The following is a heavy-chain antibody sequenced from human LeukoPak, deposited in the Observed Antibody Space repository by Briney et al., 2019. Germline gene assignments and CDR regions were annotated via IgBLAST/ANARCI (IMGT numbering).Heavy chain of an antibody. CDR3: ARDSYYYDSSDKGFDY. J-gene: IGHJ4*02. V-gene: IGHV3-30-3*01. Sequence: PGGSLRLSCAASGFTFSSYAMPWVRQAPGEGLEWVAVISYDGSNKYYADSVKGRFTISRDNSKNTLYLQMNSLRAEDTAVYYCARDSYYYDSSDKGFDYWGQGTLVTVSS. CDR1: GFTFSSYA. D-gene: IGHD3-22*01. CDR2: ISYDGSNK.